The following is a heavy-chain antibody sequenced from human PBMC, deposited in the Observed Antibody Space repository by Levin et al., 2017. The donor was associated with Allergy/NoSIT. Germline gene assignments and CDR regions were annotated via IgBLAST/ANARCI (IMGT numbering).Heavy chain of an antibody. CDR3: AREEGWGYHYGMDV. D-gene: IGHD3-16*02. CDR1: GFTFTTFW. V-gene: IGHV3-7*01. Sequence: PGGSLRLSCAASGFTFTTFWMTWARQAPGKGLEWVANIERDGSETHYVDSVKGRFTISRDNAKNSVYLQLNSLRVDDTAVYYCAREEGWGYHYGMDVWGQGTTVTVSS. CDR2: IERDGSET. J-gene: IGHJ6*02.